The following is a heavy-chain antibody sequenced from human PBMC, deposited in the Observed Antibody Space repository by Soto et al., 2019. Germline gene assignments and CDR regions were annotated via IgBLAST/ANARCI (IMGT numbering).Heavy chain of an antibody. CDR2: ISAYNGNT. CDR1: GYTFTSDG. J-gene: IGHJ5*02. Sequence: SVKVSFKASGYTFTSDGISWVRQAPGQGLEWMGWISAYNGNTNYAQKLQGRVTMTTDASTSTAYMELRSLRSDDTAVYYCARGVVVVPAAWGHWFDPWGQGTLVTVSS. D-gene: IGHD2-2*01. V-gene: IGHV1-18*04. CDR3: ARGVVVVPAAWGHWFDP.